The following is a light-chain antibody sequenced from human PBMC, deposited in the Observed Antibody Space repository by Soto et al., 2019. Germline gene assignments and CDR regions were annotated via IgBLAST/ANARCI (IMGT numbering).Light chain of an antibody. J-gene: IGLJ3*02. CDR3: CSYAGSYTLV. V-gene: IGLV2-11*01. CDR2: DVS. Sequence: QSALTQPRSVSGSRGQSVTISCTGTSSDVGGYNFVSWYQHHPGKAPKHMIYDVSKRPSGVPDRFSGSKSGSTASLTISGLQAEDEADYYCCSYAGSYTLVFGGGTKLTVL. CDR1: SSDVGGYNF.